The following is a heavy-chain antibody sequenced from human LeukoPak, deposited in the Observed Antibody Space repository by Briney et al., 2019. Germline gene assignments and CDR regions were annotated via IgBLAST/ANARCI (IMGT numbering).Heavy chain of an antibody. CDR1: GFTFSSYA. D-gene: IGHD3-22*01. Sequence: GGSLRLSCAASGFTFSSYAMSWVRQAPGKGLEWVSAISGSGGSTYYADSVKGRFTISRDNSKNTLYLQMNSLRAEDTAVYYCAKYPRSYDRSGYYEPDYWGQGTLVTVSS. J-gene: IGHJ4*02. CDR3: AKYPRSYDRSGYYEPDY. CDR2: ISGSGGST. V-gene: IGHV3-23*01.